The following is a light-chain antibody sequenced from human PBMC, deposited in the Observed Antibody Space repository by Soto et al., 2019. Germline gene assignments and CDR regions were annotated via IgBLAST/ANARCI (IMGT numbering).Light chain of an antibody. V-gene: IGKV1-33*01. J-gene: IGKJ3*01. CDR3: QQYYSLPIS. CDR2: DAS. CDR1: QDISNF. Sequence: DIQMTQSPSSLSASVGDRVTITCQASQDISNFLNWYQHKSGKSPKLLINDASNLETVVPSRFSGSGSSTYFTFTINSLQPEDVATYYCQQYYSLPISFGPGTKL.